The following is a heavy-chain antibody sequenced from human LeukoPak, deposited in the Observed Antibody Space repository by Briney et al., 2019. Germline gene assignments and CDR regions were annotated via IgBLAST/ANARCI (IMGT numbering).Heavy chain of an antibody. V-gene: IGHV3-7*01. CDR2: IIQDGSAR. CDR3: ARDYLGALDY. J-gene: IGHJ4*01. D-gene: IGHD7-27*01. CDR1: GFTFSTYW. Sequence: GGSLRLSSVASGFTFSTYWMAWVRQAPGKGLEWVANIIQDGSARNYVDSVRARFTISRDNARNSVYLQMDSLRAEDTAVYYCARDYLGALDYWGQGILLTVSS.